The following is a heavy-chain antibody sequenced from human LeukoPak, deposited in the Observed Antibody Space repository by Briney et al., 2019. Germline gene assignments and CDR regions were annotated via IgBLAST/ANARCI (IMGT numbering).Heavy chain of an antibody. CDR1: GNYW. CDR2: VNSDGSWT. CDR3: VSFYETN. V-gene: IGHV3-74*01. Sequence: GGSLRLSCAASGNYWMHWVRQAPGKGLVWVSHVNSDGSWTSHADSVKGRFTISKDNAKNTVYLQMDNLRTEDTAVYYCVSFYETNWGRGTLVTVSS. J-gene: IGHJ4*02. D-gene: IGHD2-2*01.